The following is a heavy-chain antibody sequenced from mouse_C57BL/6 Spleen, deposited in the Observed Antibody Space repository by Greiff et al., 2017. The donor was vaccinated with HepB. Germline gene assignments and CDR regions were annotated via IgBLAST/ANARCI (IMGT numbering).Heavy chain of an antibody. CDR2: IRLKSDNYAS. V-gene: IGHV6-3*01. CDR1: GFTFSNYW. J-gene: IGHJ2*01. CDR3: TASTMITMSYFGC. Sequence: DVKLVESGGGLVQPGGSMKLSCVASGFTFSNYWMNWVRQSPEKGLEWVAQIRLKSDNYASHYAESVKGRFTITRDDSKSSVYLQMNNLRAADTGIYYCTASTMITMSYFGCWGQGTTLTVAS. D-gene: IGHD2-4*01.